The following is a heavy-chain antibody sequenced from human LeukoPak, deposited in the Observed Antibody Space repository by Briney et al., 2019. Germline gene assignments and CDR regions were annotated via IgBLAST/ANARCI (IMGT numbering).Heavy chain of an antibody. CDR3: ARAPVVPAATLDY. V-gene: IGHV3-30-3*01. CDR2: ISYDGSNK. CDR1: GFTFSSYA. J-gene: IGHJ4*02. Sequence: GRSLRLSCAASGFTFSSYAMHWVRQAPGKGLEWVAVISYDGSNKYYADSVKGRFTISRDNSKNTLYLQMNSLRAEDTAVYYCARAPVVPAATLDYWGQGTLVTVSS. D-gene: IGHD2-2*01.